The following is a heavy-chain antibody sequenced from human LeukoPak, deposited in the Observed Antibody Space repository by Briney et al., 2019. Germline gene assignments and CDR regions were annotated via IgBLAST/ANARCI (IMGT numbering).Heavy chain of an antibody. D-gene: IGHD3-3*01. CDR2: IRGSGGST. CDR1: GFTFSSYS. CDR3: ATLGAILGVVITEDAFDI. J-gene: IGHJ3*02. Sequence: GGSLRLSCAPSGFTFSSYSMNWVRQAPGKGLEWVSSIRGSGGSTYYADSVKGRFTISRDNSKNTLYLQMNSLRAEDTAVYYCATLGAILGVVITEDAFDIWGQGTMVTVSS. V-gene: IGHV3-23*01.